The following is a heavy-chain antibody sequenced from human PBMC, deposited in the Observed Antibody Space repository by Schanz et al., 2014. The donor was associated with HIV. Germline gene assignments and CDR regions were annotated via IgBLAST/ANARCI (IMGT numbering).Heavy chain of an antibody. CDR3: VDFWIGYFRY. D-gene: IGHD3-3*01. V-gene: IGHV3-30*03. CDR1: GFIFSNYG. J-gene: IGHJ4*02. CDR2: ISDDGSKK. Sequence: QVHLVESGGGVVQPGRSLRLSCVGSGFIFSNYGIHWVRQAPGKGLEGVALISDDGSKKFYADSVKGRFVISRDNSNNTLYLQMSSLRAEDTAVYFCVDFWIGYFRYWGRGTLVSVSS.